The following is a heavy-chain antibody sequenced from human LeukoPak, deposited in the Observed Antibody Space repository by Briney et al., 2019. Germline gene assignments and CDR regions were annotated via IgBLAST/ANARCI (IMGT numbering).Heavy chain of an antibody. V-gene: IGHV3-7*01. J-gene: IGHJ3*02. CDR3: ARVGEMETGPHAFDI. CDR2: IKFDGSEK. Sequence: PGGSLRLSCAASGFTFSNYWMGWVRQAPGKGLEWVANIKFDGSEKFYVDSVKGRFTISRDNAKNSLYLQMNSLRAEDTSVYYCARVGEMETGPHAFDIWGQGTMVTVSS. CDR1: GFTFSNYW. D-gene: IGHD5-24*01.